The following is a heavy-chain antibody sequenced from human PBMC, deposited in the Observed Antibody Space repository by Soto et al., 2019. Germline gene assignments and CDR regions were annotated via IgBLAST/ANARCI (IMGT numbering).Heavy chain of an antibody. CDR1: GGTFSSYA. Sequence: ASVKVSCKASGGTFSSYAISWVRQAPGQGLEWMGGIIPIFGTANYAQKFQGRVTITADESTSTAYMELSSLRSEDTAVYYCATRLAVAATGAFDYWGQGTLVTVSS. J-gene: IGHJ4*02. CDR2: IIPIFGTA. CDR3: ATRLAVAATGAFDY. V-gene: IGHV1-69*13. D-gene: IGHD6-19*01.